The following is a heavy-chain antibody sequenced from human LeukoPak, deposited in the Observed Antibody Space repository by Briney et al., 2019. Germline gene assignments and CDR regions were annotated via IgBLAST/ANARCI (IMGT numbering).Heavy chain of an antibody. D-gene: IGHD3-9*01. CDR1: GYTFTSYA. J-gene: IGHJ4*02. Sequence: GASVKVSCKASGYTFTSYAMNWVRQAPGQGLEWMGWSNTNTGNPTYAQGFTGRFVFSLDTSVSTAYLQISSLKAEDTAVYYCASGGPDYDILTGYYISHDYWGQGTLVTVSS. CDR2: SNTNTGNP. V-gene: IGHV7-4-1*02. CDR3: ASGGPDYDILTGYYISHDY.